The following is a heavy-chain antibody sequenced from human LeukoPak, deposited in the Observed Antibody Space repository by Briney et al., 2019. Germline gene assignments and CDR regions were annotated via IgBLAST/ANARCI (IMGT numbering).Heavy chain of an antibody. CDR1: GGSISSSSYY. CDR3: ARAGHCSGGSCYFRWGYYYMDV. Sequence: SETLSLTCTVSGGSISSSSYYWGWLRQPPGKGLEWIGSIYYSGSTYYNPSLKSRVTISVDTSKNQFSLKLSSVTAADTAVYYCARAGHCSGGSCYFRWGYYYMDVWGKGTTVTVSS. CDR2: IYYSGST. V-gene: IGHV4-39*07. J-gene: IGHJ6*03. D-gene: IGHD2-15*01.